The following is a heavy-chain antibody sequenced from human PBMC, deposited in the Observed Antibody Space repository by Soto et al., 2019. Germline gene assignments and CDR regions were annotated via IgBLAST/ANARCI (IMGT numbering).Heavy chain of an antibody. V-gene: IGHV3-7*03. Sequence: GGSLRLSCAASGFTFSSYWMSWVRQAPGKGLEWVANIKQDGSEKYYVDSVKGRFTISRDNAKNSLYLQMNSLRAEDTAVYYCAESRAGERFDYWGQGTLGTVSS. CDR3: AESRAGERFDY. J-gene: IGHJ4*02. CDR1: GFTFSSYW. D-gene: IGHD7-27*01. CDR2: IKQDGSEK.